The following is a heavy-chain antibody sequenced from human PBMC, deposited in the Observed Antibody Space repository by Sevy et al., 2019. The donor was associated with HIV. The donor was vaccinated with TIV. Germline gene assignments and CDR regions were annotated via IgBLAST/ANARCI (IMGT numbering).Heavy chain of an antibody. Sequence: ASVKVSCKVSGYRLIEVSMHWVRQAPGKGLEWMGHLDPEDGETIYAQNFQGRVTITEDTSTDTAYMEVRSLRSEDTAVYYCAADRGEDYCSGNSCQRHYYYGLDVWGQGTTVTVSS. CDR2: LDPEDGET. D-gene: IGHD2-15*01. J-gene: IGHJ6*02. CDR3: AADRGEDYCSGNSCQRHYYYGLDV. V-gene: IGHV1-24*01. CDR1: GYRLIEVS.